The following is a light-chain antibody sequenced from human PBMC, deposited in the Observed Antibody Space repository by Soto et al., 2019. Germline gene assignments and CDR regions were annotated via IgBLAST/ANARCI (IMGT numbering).Light chain of an antibody. CDR2: TAS. J-gene: IGKJ5*01. CDR1: QGISSW. CDR3: QQYENLIT. Sequence: DIQMTQSPSSVSASVGDRVTITCRASQGISSWLAWYQQKPGKAPKLLIYTASNLQSGVPSRFSGSGSGTDFTFTISSLQPEDIAIYYCQQYENLITFGQGTQLEIK. V-gene: IGKV1-12*01.